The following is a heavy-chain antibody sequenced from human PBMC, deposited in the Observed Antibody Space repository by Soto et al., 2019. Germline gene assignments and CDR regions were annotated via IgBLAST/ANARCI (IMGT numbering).Heavy chain of an antibody. D-gene: IGHD6-19*01. Sequence: AEPKVACKGSGYTFTSYYMHWVRQAPGQGLEWMGIINPSGGSTSYAQKFQGRVTMTRDTSTSTVYMELSSLRSEDTAVYYCARDQWLVENYYYGMDVWGQGTTVTVSS. J-gene: IGHJ6*02. CDR3: ARDQWLVENYYYGMDV. CDR1: GYTFTSYY. CDR2: INPSGGST. V-gene: IGHV1-46*01.